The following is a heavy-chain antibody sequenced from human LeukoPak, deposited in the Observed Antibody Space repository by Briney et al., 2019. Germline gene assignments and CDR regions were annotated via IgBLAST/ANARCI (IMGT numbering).Heavy chain of an antibody. CDR3: AKDIRSSGWSKYSDY. J-gene: IGHJ4*02. CDR1: GFPFSSYA. CDR2: ISGSGGST. V-gene: IGHV3-23*01. D-gene: IGHD6-19*01. Sequence: WGAPRLSCAAPGFPFSSYAMSLVRQAPREGLGLVSTISGSGGSTYYADSVKGRFTIPRDNSKNTLYLQMNSLRAEDTAVYYCAKDIRSSGWSKYSDYWGQGTLVTVSS.